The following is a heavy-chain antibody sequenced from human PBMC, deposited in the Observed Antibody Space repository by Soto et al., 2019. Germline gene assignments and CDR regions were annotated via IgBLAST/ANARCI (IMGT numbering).Heavy chain of an antibody. CDR1: GGSISSSNW. J-gene: IGHJ6*02. CDR2: IYHSGST. Sequence: QVQLQESGPGLVKPSGTLSLTCAVSGGSISSSNWWSWVRQPPGKGLEWIGEIYHSGSTNDNPSLRSRVTISVDKSKNQFSLKLSSVTAADTAVYYCARGLRVRCSSTSCYARYYYYGMDVWGQGTTVTVSS. V-gene: IGHV4-4*02. D-gene: IGHD2-2*01. CDR3: ARGLRVRCSSTSCYARYYYYGMDV.